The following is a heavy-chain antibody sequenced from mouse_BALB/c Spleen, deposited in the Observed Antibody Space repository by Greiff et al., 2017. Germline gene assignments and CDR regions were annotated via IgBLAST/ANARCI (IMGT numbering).Heavy chain of an antibody. Sequence: ESGPGLVKPSQSLSLTCSVTGYSITSGYYWYWIRQFPGNKLEWMGYISYDGSNNYNPSLKNRISITRDTSKNQFFLKLNSVTTEDTATYYCARTLLYYAMDYGGQGTSVTVSS. V-gene: IGHV3-6*02. D-gene: IGHD2-10*01. CDR3: ARTLLYYAMDY. CDR1: GYSITSGYY. CDR2: ISYDGSN. J-gene: IGHJ4*01.